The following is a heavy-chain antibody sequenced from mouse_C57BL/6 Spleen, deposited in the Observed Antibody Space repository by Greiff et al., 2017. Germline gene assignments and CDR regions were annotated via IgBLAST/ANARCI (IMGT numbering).Heavy chain of an antibody. CDR1: GFTFSDYG. CDR2: ISSGSSTI. V-gene: IGHV5-17*01. CDR3: ASHYDYDVAWFAY. J-gene: IGHJ3*01. Sequence: EVKVVESGGGLVKPGGSLKLSCAASGFTFSDYGMHWVRQAPEKGLEWVAYISSGSSTIYYADTVKGRFTISRDNAKNTLFLQMTSLRSEDTAMYYCASHYDYDVAWFAYWGQGTLVTVSA. D-gene: IGHD2-4*01.